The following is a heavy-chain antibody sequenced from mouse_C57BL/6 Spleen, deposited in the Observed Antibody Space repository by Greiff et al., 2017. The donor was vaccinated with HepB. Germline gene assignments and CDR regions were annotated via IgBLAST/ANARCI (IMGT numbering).Heavy chain of an antibody. CDR2: IRSKSNNYAT. V-gene: IGHV10-1*01. CDR3: VRQGEEEGFAY. CDR1: GFSFNTYA. Sequence: EVQRVESGGGLVQPKGSLKLSCAASGFSFNTYAMNWVRQAPGKGLDWVARIRSKSNNYATYYADSVKDRFTISRDDSESMLYLQMNNLKTAATARNDGVRQGEEEGFAYWGQGTLVTGAA. J-gene: IGHJ3*01.